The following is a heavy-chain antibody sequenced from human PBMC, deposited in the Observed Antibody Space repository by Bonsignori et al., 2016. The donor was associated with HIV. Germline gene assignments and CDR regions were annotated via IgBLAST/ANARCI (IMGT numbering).Heavy chain of an antibody. Sequence: RQAPGKGLEWVSYISSSGSTIYYADSVKGRFTISRDNAKNSLYLQMNSLGAEDTAVYYCARTVRGVESYYYYYYMDVWGKGTTVTVSS. CDR3: ARTVRGVESYYYYYYMDV. D-gene: IGHD3-10*01. CDR2: ISSSGSTI. V-gene: IGHV3-11*01. J-gene: IGHJ6*03.